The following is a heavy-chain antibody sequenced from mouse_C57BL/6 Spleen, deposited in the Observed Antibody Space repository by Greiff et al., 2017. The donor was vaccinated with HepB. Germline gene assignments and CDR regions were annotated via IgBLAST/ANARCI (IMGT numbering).Heavy chain of an antibody. D-gene: IGHD1-1*01. CDR3: ARDITTVYAMDY. CDR2: IYPGDGDT. CDR1: GYAFSSSW. V-gene: IGHV1-82*01. Sequence: VQLQQSGPELVKPGASVKISCKASGYAFSSSWMNWVKQRPGKGLEWIGRIYPGDGDTNYNGKFKGKATLTADKSSSTAYMQLSSLTSEDSAVYFCARDITTVYAMDYWGQATSVTVSS. J-gene: IGHJ4*01.